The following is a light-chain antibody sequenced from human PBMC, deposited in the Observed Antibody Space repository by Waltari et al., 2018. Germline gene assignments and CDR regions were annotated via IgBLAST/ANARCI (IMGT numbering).Light chain of an antibody. CDR3: CSSPESSTSWV. CDR1: RSDLGSYHL. Sequence: QSALTQPASVSGSPGQSITISCTGLRSDLGSYHLVSWFQQHPDKAPNPLIYEASKRPSAVSTRCAGSASGNTADLTISGLQAEDEADYYCCSSPESSTSWVFGGGTKLTVL. J-gene: IGLJ3*02. V-gene: IGLV2-23*01. CDR2: EAS.